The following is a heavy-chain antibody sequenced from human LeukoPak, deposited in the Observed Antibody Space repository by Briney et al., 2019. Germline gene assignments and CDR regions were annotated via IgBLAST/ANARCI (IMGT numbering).Heavy chain of an antibody. J-gene: IGHJ4*02. CDR2: ITTGSTDI. Sequence: GGSLRLSCAAAGFTFSTYNMNWIRQAPGKGLEWVSSITTGSTDIYYADSLKGRFTISRDDAKNSVYLQMNSLRVEDTAVYYCARDLPGVPIDHWGQGILVTVSS. CDR3: ARDLPGVPIDH. V-gene: IGHV3-21*06. D-gene: IGHD7-27*01. CDR1: GFTFSTYN.